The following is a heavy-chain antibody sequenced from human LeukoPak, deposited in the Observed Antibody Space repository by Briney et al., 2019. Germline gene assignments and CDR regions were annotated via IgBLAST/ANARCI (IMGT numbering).Heavy chain of an antibody. Sequence: ASVKVSCKASGYTFTSYGISWARQAPGQGLEWMGWISAYNGNTNYAQKLQGRVTMTTDTSTSTAYMELRSLRSDDTAVYYCARVKEVAGPSYYYYYGMDVWGQGTTVTVSS. J-gene: IGHJ6*02. CDR1: GYTFTSYG. CDR3: ARVKEVAGPSYYYYYGMDV. CDR2: ISAYNGNT. D-gene: IGHD6-19*01. V-gene: IGHV1-18*01.